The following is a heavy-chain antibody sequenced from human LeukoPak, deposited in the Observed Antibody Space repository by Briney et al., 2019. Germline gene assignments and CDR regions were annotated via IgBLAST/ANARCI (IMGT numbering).Heavy chain of an antibody. J-gene: IGHJ4*02. V-gene: IGHV1-2*02. CDR3: ARDYDILTGYSDDFDY. D-gene: IGHD3-9*01. Sequence: EASVKVSCKASGYTFTGYYMHWVRQAPGQGLEWMGWINPNSGGTNYAQEFQGRVTMTRDTSISTAYMELSRLRSDDTAVYYCARDYDILTGYSDDFDYWGQGTLVTVSS. CDR1: GYTFTGYY. CDR2: INPNSGGT.